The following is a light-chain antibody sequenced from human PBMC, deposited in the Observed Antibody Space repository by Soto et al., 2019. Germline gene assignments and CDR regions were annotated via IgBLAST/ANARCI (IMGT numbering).Light chain of an antibody. CDR3: QQYNSYSYT. V-gene: IGKV1-5*01. CDR2: DAS. J-gene: IGKJ2*01. CDR1: QSISSW. Sequence: SQMPQPPSTLYASVGDRMTITCRASQSISSWLAWYQQKPGKAPKLLIYDASSLESGVPSRCSGSGSGTEVTLSISSLQPDDFATYYCQQYNSYSYTFGQGTKLEIK.